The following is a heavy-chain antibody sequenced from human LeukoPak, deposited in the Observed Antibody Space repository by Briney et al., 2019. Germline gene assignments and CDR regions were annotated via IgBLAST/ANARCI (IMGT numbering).Heavy chain of an antibody. CDR3: ARGGMTTVTIDY. CDR2: IYYSGST. V-gene: IGHV4-59*06. Sequence: SETLSLTCTVSGGSISSYYWSWIRQHPGKGLEWIGYIYYSGSTYYNPSLKSRVTISVDTSKNQFSLKLSSVTAADTAVYYCARGGMTTVTIDYWGQGTLVTVSS. D-gene: IGHD4-11*01. J-gene: IGHJ4*02. CDR1: GGSISSYY.